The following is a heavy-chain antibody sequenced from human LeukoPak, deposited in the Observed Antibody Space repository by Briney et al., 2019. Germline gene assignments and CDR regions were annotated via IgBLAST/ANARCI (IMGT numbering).Heavy chain of an antibody. V-gene: IGHV1-18*01. CDR2: ISAYNGNT. CDR1: GYTFTSYG. Sequence: GASVKVSCKASGYTFTSYGISWVREAPGQGLEWMGWISAYNGNTNYAQKLQGRVTMTTDTSTSTAYMELRSLRSDDTAVYYCARDRKGVYDILTGYSFNWFDPWCQGTLVTVSS. CDR3: ARDRKGVYDILTGYSFNWFDP. D-gene: IGHD3-9*01. J-gene: IGHJ5*02.